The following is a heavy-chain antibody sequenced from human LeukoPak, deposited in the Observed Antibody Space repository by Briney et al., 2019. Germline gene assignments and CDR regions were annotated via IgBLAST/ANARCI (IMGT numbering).Heavy chain of an antibody. Sequence: GGSLRLSCAASGFTFSSYWMSWVRQAPGKGLERVANIKQDGSEKYYVDSVKGRFTISRDNAKNSVYLQMNSLRAEDTAFYYCTTSTAGLDYWGQGTLVTVSS. J-gene: IGHJ4*02. V-gene: IGHV3-7*01. D-gene: IGHD1-1*01. CDR2: IKQDGSEK. CDR3: TTSTAGLDY. CDR1: GFTFSSYW.